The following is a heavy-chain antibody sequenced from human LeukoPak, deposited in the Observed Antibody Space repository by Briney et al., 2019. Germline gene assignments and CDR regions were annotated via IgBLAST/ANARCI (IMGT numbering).Heavy chain of an antibody. D-gene: IGHD3-10*01. CDR3: ARHDYYGSLNWFDP. Sequence: PSETLSLTCIVSGGSLNSPNYYWGWLRQSPGKGLEWIGTIYYSGTTYYNTSLKSRLTISVDTSKNQFSLKLTSVTAADTAVYYCARHDYYGSLNWFDPWGQGTLITVSS. CDR1: GGSLNSPNYY. CDR2: IYYSGTT. J-gene: IGHJ5*02. V-gene: IGHV4-39*01.